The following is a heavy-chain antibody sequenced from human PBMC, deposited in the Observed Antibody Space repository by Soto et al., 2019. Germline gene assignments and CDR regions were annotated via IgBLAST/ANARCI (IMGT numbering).Heavy chain of an antibody. CDR3: AKVSRKGSAIDFDY. CDR1: GYTFSNYD. D-gene: IGHD3-10*01. Sequence: QVQLVQSGAELKKPGASVKVSCKASGYTFSNYDMNWVRQATGQGPEWIGWVNPNNGDTGYAQKFQGRVTLTTSISQTTDYMELTSLRSEDTAIYYCAKVSRKGSAIDFDYGGQGTLITVSS. J-gene: IGHJ4*02. V-gene: IGHV1-8*01. CDR2: VNPNNGDT.